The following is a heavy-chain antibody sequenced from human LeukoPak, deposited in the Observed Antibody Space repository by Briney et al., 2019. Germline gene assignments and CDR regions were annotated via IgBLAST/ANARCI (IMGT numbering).Heavy chain of an antibody. J-gene: IGHJ4*02. V-gene: IGHV1-18*04. CDR1: VYSFTDNY. CDR3: ARDRTANCGGDCYFDY. D-gene: IGHD2-21*02. Sequence: ASVKVSFKASVYSFTDNYRHWVRQAPGQGLEWMGWISPYSGNTNYAQKLQGRVTMTTDTSTSTAYMELRSLRSDDTAVYYCARDRTANCGGDCYFDYWGPATLVTVSS. CDR2: ISPYSGNT.